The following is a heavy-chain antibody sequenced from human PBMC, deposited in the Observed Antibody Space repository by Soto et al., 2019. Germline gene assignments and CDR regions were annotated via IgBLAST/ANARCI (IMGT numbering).Heavy chain of an antibody. J-gene: IGHJ4*02. CDR3: ARSENCGGDCYFDY. D-gene: IGHD2-21*02. CDR2: ISYDGISK. CDR1: GFTLSSYA. V-gene: IGHV3-30-3*01. Sequence: QVQLVESGGGVVQPGRSLRLSCAASGFTLSSYAMHWVRQAPGKGLEWVAVISYDGISKVYADSVKGRFTISRDTSKATLLLQMNSLRADDTAVYYCARSENCGGDCYFDYWGLGTWSPSPQ.